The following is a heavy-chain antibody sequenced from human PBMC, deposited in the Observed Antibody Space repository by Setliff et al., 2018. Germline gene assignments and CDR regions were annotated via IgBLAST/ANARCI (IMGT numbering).Heavy chain of an antibody. J-gene: IGHJ6*02. CDR3: ARVNQYSSVWYNYYYGMDV. V-gene: IGHV4-39*07. D-gene: IGHD6-19*01. CDR2: IYYSGST. CDR1: GGSISSSSYY. Sequence: PSETLSLTCTVSGGSISSSSYYWGWIRQPPGKGLEWIGSIYYSGSTYYNPSLKSRVTISVDTSKNQLSLKLSSVTAADTAVYYCARVNQYSSVWYNYYYGMDVWGQGTTVTVSS.